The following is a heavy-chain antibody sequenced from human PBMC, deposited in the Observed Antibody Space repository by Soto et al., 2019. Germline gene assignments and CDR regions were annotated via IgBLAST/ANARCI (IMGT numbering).Heavy chain of an antibody. CDR3: DKHSSSFGSYYYYIMDV. J-gene: IGHJ6*02. CDR2: ISGSGGST. V-gene: IGHV3-23*01. CDR1: GFTFSSYA. Sequence: GGSLRLSCAASGFTFSSYAMSWVRQAPGRGLEWVSVISGSGGSTYYADSVKGRFTISRDDSKNTLYLLMSSLRAEDTAIYYCDKHSSSFGSYYYYIMDVWGQGTTVTISS. D-gene: IGHD6-6*01.